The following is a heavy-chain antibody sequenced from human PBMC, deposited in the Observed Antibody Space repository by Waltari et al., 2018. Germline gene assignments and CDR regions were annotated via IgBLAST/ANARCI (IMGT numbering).Heavy chain of an antibody. Sequence: QVQLVASGVGVVQPGRYLSLSWAASGLPFSSFGMLLFRQDPAKGLEWVELIWYDGSNKYYADSVKGRFTISRDNSKNTLYLQMNSLRAEDTAVYYCARDRLEYYYDSSGLVFDYWGQGALVTVSS. D-gene: IGHD3-22*01. CDR2: IWYDGSNK. J-gene: IGHJ4*02. CDR3: ARDRLEYYYDSSGLVFDY. CDR1: GLPFSSFG. V-gene: IGHV3-33*01.